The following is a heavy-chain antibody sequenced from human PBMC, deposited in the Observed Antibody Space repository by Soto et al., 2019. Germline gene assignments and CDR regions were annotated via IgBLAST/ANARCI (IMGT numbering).Heavy chain of an antibody. CDR3: AAGLIAAPATLAFDY. V-gene: IGHV1-58*01. D-gene: IGHD6-13*01. CDR2: IVVGSGNT. Sequence: ASVKVSCKASGFTFTSSAVQWVRQARGQSLEWIGWIVVGSGNTNYAQKFQERVTITRDMSTSTAYMELSSLRSEDTAVYYCAAGLIAAPATLAFDYWGQGTLVTVSS. J-gene: IGHJ4*02. CDR1: GFTFTSSA.